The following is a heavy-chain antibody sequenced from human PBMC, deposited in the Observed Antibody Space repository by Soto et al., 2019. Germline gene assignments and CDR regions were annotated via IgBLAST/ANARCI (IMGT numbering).Heavy chain of an antibody. V-gene: IGHV4-39*01. Sequence: ETLSLTCTVSGGSISSSSYYWGWIRQPPGKGLEWIGSIYYSGSTYYNPSLKSRVTISVDTSKNQFSLKLSSVTAADTAVYYCARPSPVSLGNYYYMDVWGKGTTVTVSS. J-gene: IGHJ6*03. CDR3: ARPSPVSLGNYYYMDV. CDR2: IYYSGST. CDR1: GGSISSSSYY.